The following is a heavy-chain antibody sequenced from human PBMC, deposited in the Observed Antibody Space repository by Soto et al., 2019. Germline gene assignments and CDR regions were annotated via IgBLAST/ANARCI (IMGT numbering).Heavy chain of an antibody. V-gene: IGHV4-61*01. CDR2: IYYSGST. CDR1: GGSVSSGSYD. J-gene: IGHJ4*02. Sequence: ETLSLTCTVAGGSVSSGSYDWSWIRQPPGKGLEWIGYIYYSGSTNYNPSLKSRVTISVDTSKNQFYLKLSSVTAADTAVYYCARQTHPPQLELLGGLDYWGQGTLVTVS. D-gene: IGHD1-26*01. CDR3: ARQTHPPQLELLGGLDY.